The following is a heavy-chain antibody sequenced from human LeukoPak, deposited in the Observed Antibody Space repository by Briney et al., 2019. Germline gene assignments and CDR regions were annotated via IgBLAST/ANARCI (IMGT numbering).Heavy chain of an antibody. CDR3: ARQKYCSGTSCYHVDY. CDR1: GGSISSSSYY. V-gene: IGHV4-39*01. Sequence: SETLSLTCTVSGGSISSSSYYWGWIRQPPGKGLEWIGSGYNTGSTYYNPSLKSRVTISVDTSKNQFSLKLSSVTAADTAVYYCARQKYCSGTSCYHVDYWGQGALVTVSS. D-gene: IGHD2-2*01. J-gene: IGHJ4*02. CDR2: GYNTGST.